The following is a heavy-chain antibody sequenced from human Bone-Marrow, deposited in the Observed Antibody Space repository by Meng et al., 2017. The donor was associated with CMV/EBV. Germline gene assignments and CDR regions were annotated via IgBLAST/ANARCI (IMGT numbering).Heavy chain of an antibody. J-gene: IGHJ3*02. Sequence: GESLKISCKGSGYKFNSYRIAWVRQMPGKGLECMGIIYPGDSDTRYSPSFQGQVTISADKSITTAYLQWSSLKASDTAMYYCASQTTGDTFWSSYYGAFDIWGQGTVVTVSS. D-gene: IGHD3-3*01. CDR2: IYPGDSDT. V-gene: IGHV5-51*01. CDR1: GYKFNSYR. CDR3: ASQTTGDTFWSSYYGAFDI.